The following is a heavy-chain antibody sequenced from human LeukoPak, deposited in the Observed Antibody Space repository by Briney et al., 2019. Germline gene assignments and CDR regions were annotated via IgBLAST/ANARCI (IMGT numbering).Heavy chain of an antibody. CDR2: FIPIFGTA. Sequence: GGFIPIFGTANYAQKFQGSVTIPAEESKSTAYMELSSLRSEDTAVYYCARVGKYSSSSVAWGQGTLVTVSS. V-gene: IGHV1-69*01. J-gene: IGHJ5*02. D-gene: IGHD6-6*01. CDR3: ARVGKYSSSSVA.